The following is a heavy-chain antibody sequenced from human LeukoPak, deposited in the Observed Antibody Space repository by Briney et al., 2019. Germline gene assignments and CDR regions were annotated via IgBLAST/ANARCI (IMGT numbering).Heavy chain of an antibody. Sequence: ASVKVSCKASGYTFTGCYMHWVRQAPGQGLEWMGWINPNSGGTNYAQKFQGRVTMTRDTSISTAYMELSRLRSDDTAVYYCALCSGGSCYLFDHWGQGTLVTVSS. J-gene: IGHJ4*02. CDR1: GYTFTGCY. CDR2: INPNSGGT. D-gene: IGHD2-15*01. V-gene: IGHV1-2*02. CDR3: ALCSGGSCYLFDH.